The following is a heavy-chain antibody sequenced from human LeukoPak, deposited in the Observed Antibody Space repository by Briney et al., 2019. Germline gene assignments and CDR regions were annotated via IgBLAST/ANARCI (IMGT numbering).Heavy chain of an antibody. V-gene: IGHV3-66*01. CDR2: IYSGGST. CDR1: GFTVSSNY. J-gene: IGHJ5*02. CDR3: ARGETDSSSWYWFDP. Sequence: GGSLRLSCAASGFTVSSNYMSWVRQAPGKGLEWVSVIYSGGSTYYADSVKGRFTISRDNSKNTLYLQMNSLRAEDTAVYYCARGETDSSSWYWFDPRGQGTLVTVSS. D-gene: IGHD6-13*01.